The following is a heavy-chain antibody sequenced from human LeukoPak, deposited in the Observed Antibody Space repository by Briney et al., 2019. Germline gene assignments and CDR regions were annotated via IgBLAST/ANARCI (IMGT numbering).Heavy chain of an antibody. Sequence: GGSLRLSCAASGFTFDDYAMHWVRQAPGKGLEWVSGISWNSGSIGYADSVKGRFTISRDNAKNSLYLQMNSLRAEDTALYYCAKDRGSVWFGDNWFDPWGQGTLVTVSS. V-gene: IGHV3-9*01. J-gene: IGHJ5*02. CDR3: AKDRGSVWFGDNWFDP. CDR1: GFTFDDYA. CDR2: ISWNSGSI. D-gene: IGHD3-10*01.